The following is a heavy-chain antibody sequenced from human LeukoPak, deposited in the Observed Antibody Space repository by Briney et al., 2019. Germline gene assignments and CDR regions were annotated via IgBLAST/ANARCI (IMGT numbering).Heavy chain of an antibody. V-gene: IGHV4-4*02. CDR2: IYHSENT. CDR3: ATYSGYFDY. J-gene: IGHJ4*02. CDR1: GASISSSYW. D-gene: IGHD2-15*01. Sequence: SETLSLTCAISGASISSSYWWTWVRQPPGKGLEWIGEIYHSENTNYNPSLRSRITMSVDKSTNQFSLRLTSVTAADTAVYYCATYSGYFDYWGQGILVTVSS.